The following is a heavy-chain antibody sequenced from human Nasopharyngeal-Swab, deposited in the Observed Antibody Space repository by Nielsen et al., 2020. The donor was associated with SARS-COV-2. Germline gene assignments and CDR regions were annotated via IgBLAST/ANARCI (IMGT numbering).Heavy chain of an antibody. CDR2: INSDGSST. CDR3: AIIAAAGTHY. CDR1: GFTFSSYS. J-gene: IGHJ4*02. D-gene: IGHD6-13*01. Sequence: GESLKISCAASGFTFSSYSMNWVRQAPGKGLVWVSRINSDGSSTSSADSVKGRFTISRDNAKNTLYLQMNSLRAEDTAVYYCAIIAAAGTHYWGQGTLVTVSS. V-gene: IGHV3-74*01.